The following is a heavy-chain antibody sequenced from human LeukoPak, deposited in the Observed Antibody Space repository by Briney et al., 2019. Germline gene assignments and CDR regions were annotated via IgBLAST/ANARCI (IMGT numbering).Heavy chain of an antibody. CDR3: ARGAIGWGLLPNY. V-gene: IGHV1-69*04. J-gene: IGHJ4*02. CDR2: VIPIFGIA. D-gene: IGHD3-22*01. CDR1: GGTFSSYA. Sequence: GSSVKLSCKASGGTFSSYAFSWVRQAPGQGLEWMGRVIPIFGIANYAQKFQGRVTITADKSTSTAYMELSSLRSEDTAVYYCARGAIGWGLLPNYWGQGTLVTVSS.